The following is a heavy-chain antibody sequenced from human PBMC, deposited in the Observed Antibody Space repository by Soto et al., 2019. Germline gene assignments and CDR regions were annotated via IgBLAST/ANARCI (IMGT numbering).Heavy chain of an antibody. CDR3: ARGPDDSDVPRWDY. D-gene: IGHD4-17*01. CDR1: GYTFNRFY. J-gene: IGHJ4*02. CDR2: ITTRGGTT. Sequence: QVQLVQSGAEVRKPGASVRLSCKASGYTFNRFYLHWVRQAPGQGLEWMGIITTRGGTTAYAQNFRCRLTVTRDTSTSTLYMELSNLRSEDTAVYYCARGPDDSDVPRWDYWGQGTRVTVSS. V-gene: IGHV1-46*02.